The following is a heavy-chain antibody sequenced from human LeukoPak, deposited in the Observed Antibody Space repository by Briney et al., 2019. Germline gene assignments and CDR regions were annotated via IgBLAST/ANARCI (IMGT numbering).Heavy chain of an antibody. J-gene: IGHJ4*02. CDR1: GFMFSTYE. V-gene: IGHV3-48*03. CDR2: ISSRGTTT. Sequence: GGSLRLSCAASGFMFSTYEMNWVRQAPGKGLEWISFISSRGTTTDYADSVKGRFTISRDNANSSLFLQMNSLRAEDTALYYCARDRGSNNYFDHWGQGTLVTVSS. CDR3: ARDRGSNNYFDH. D-gene: IGHD2-2*01.